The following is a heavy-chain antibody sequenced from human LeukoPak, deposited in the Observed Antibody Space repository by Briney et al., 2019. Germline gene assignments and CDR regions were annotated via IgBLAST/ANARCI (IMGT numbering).Heavy chain of an antibody. CDR1: GFPFSTYA. J-gene: IGHJ4*02. V-gene: IGHV3-23*01. Sequence: PGGSLRLSCAASGFPFSTYAMNWVRQAPGKGLEWVSGIYGSGGGIQYADSVKGRFTISRDNSKNTLYLRMNSLRAEDTALYYCAKDRLPDGRWSLDYWGQGTLSPSPQ. D-gene: IGHD6-13*01. CDR2: IYGSGGGI. CDR3: AKDRLPDGRWSLDY.